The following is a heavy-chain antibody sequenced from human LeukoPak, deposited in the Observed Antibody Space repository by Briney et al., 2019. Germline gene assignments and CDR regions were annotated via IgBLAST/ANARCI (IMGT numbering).Heavy chain of an antibody. CDR3: AKGLRTGVGPYMGYHYYMDV. Sequence: GGSLRLSCAASGFIFRSYAMSWVRQAPGKGLKWVSTINDNGDGTYYADSVKGRFTISRDNSYNTVSLQMNSLRDEDTGVYYCAKGLRTGVGPYMGYHYYMDVWGKGATVTVSS. V-gene: IGHV3-23*01. J-gene: IGHJ6*03. CDR2: INDNGDGT. CDR1: GFIFRSYA. D-gene: IGHD3-16*01.